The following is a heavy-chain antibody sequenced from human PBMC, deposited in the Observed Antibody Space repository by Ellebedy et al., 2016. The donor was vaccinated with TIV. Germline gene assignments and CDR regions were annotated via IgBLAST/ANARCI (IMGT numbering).Heavy chain of an antibody. CDR3: AKEITATTLEY. CDR1: GFSFSTFG. CDR2: ISYDGSTN. Sequence: GESLKISCAASGFSFSTFGMHWVRQSPGKGLEWVALISYDGSTNYYTDSVKGRFTISRDNSKSTLYLHMNSLRGDDTAVYYCAKEITATTLEYWGQGTLVTVSS. D-gene: IGHD1-7*01. J-gene: IGHJ4*02. V-gene: IGHV3-30*18.